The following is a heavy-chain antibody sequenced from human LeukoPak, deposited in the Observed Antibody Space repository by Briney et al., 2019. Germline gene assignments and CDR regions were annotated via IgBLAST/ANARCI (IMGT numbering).Heavy chain of an antibody. CDR1: GFTFSSYS. V-gene: IGHV3-21*01. CDR2: ISSSSSYI. D-gene: IGHD4-23*01. J-gene: IGHJ3*02. Sequence: GGSLRLSCAASGFTFSSYSMNWVRQAPGKGLEGVSSISSSSSYIYYADSVKGRFTISRDNAKNSLYLKMNTLRAEDTAVYYCARVRVGTYDAFDIWGQGTMVTVSS. CDR3: ARVRVGTYDAFDI.